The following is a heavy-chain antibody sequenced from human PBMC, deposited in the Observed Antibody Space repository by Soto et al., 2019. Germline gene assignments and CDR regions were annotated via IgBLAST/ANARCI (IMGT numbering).Heavy chain of an antibody. CDR2: IIPIFGTA. V-gene: IGHV1-69*13. CDR1: GGTFSSYA. J-gene: IGHJ6*02. Sequence: SVKVSCKASGGTFSSYAISWVRQAPGQGLEWMGGIIPIFGTANYAQKFQGRVTITADESTSTAYMELSSVRSEDTAVYYCVSYGGGVVPSAIPLEGMDVWGQGTTVTVSS. D-gene: IGHD2-2*01. CDR3: VSYGGGVVPSAIPLEGMDV.